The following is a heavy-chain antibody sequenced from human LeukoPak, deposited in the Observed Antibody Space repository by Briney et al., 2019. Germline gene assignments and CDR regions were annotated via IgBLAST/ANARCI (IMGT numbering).Heavy chain of an antibody. CDR3: SRGWLVRPVLGYYMDV. D-gene: IGHD6-19*01. CDR2: IYHSGST. V-gene: IGHV4-4*02. CDR1: GGSISSSNW. Sequence: SETLSLTCAVSGGSISSSNWWSWVRQPPGKGLEWIGEIYHSGSTNYNPSLKSRVTISVDKSKNQFSLKLSSVTAADTAVYYCSRGWLVRPVLGYYMDVWGKGTTVTVSS. J-gene: IGHJ6*03.